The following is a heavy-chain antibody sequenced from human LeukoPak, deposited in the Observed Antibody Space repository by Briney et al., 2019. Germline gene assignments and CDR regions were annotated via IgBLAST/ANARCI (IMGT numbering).Heavy chain of an antibody. CDR1: GFTFRYYT. J-gene: IGHJ4*02. V-gene: IGHV3-21*01. CDR3: AKEDRIVLETAAITIDD. CDR2: INKDGAYI. Sequence: GGSLRPSCVASGFTFRYYTIKSVRQTPGKGREWVSAINKDGAYISQADSVKGRFTVSRDNAKNSLFLQMNSLRIEDTAVYFCAKEDRIVLETAAITIDDWGQRIRVTASS. D-gene: IGHD2-2*01.